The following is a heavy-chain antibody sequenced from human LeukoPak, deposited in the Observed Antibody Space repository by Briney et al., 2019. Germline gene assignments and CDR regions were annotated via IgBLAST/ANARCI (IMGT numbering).Heavy chain of an antibody. V-gene: IGHV1-24*01. D-gene: IGHD3-10*01. CDR2: FDPEDGET. CDR3: ATMYYYGSGSYAGFDY. Sequence: ASVKVSCKVSGYTLTELSMHWVRQAPGKGLEWMGGFDPEDGETIYAQKFQGRVTMTEDTSTDTAYMELSSLRSEDTAVYYYATMYYYGSGSYAGFDYWGQGTLVTVSS. J-gene: IGHJ4*02. CDR1: GYTLTELS.